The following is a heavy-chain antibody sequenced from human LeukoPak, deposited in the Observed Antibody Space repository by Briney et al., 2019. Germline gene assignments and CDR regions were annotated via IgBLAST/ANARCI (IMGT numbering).Heavy chain of an antibody. CDR2: IIPIFGTA. J-gene: IGHJ4*02. CDR1: GGTFSSYA. V-gene: IGHV1-69*01. Sequence: SVKVSCKASGGTFSSYAISWVRQAPGQGLEWMGGIIPIFGTANYAQKFQGRVTITADESTSTAYMELSSLISEDTAVYYCARVAAAGTPLGYWGQGTLVTVSS. D-gene: IGHD6-13*01. CDR3: ARVAAAGTPLGY.